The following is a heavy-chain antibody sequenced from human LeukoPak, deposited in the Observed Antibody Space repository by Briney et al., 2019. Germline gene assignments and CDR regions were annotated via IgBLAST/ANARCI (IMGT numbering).Heavy chain of an antibody. Sequence: GGSLRLSCAASGFTFSSYWMSWVRQAPGKGLEWVANIKQDGSEKYYVDSVKGRFTISRDNAKNSLYLQMKSLRAEDTAVYYCARAGPGYSSGWYDAFDIWGQGTMVTVSS. CDR2: IKQDGSEK. CDR3: ARAGPGYSSGWYDAFDI. CDR1: GFTFSSYW. D-gene: IGHD6-19*01. V-gene: IGHV3-7*01. J-gene: IGHJ3*02.